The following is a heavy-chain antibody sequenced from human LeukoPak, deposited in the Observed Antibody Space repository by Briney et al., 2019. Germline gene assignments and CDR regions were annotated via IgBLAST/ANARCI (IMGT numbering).Heavy chain of an antibody. CDR1: GGSVSSGSYY. CDR2: IYYSGST. D-gene: IGHD3-22*01. V-gene: IGHV4-61*01. Sequence: SETLSLTCTVSGGSVSSGSYYWSWIRQPPGKGLEWIGYIYYSGSTNYNPSLKSRVTISVDTSKNQFSLKLSSVTAADTAVYYCATVGLIKPEYYDRSGYYYRRVLSPLDYWGQGTQVTVSS. J-gene: IGHJ4*02. CDR3: ATVGLIKPEYYDRSGYYYRRVLSPLDY.